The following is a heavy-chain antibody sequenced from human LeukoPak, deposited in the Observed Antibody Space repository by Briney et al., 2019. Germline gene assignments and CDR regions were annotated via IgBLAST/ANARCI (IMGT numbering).Heavy chain of an antibody. CDR1: GYTFTSYG. V-gene: IGHV1-18*01. CDR2: ISAYNGNT. CDR3: ARDQGHDYGDNGYDY. J-gene: IGHJ4*02. Sequence: ASGKVSCKASGYTFTSYGISWVRQATGQGLEWMGWISAYNGNTNYAQKLQGRVTMTTDTSTSTAYMELRSLRSDDTAVYYCARDQGHDYGDNGYDYWGQGTLVTVSS. D-gene: IGHD4-23*01.